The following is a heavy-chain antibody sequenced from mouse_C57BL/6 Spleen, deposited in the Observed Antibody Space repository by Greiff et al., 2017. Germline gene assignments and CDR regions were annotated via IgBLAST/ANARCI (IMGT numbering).Heavy chain of an antibody. V-gene: IGHV5-17*01. Sequence: EVHLVESGGGLVKPGGSLKLSCAASGFTFSDYGMHWVRQAPEKGLEWVAYISSGSSTIYYADTVKGRFTISRDKAKNTLFLQMTSLRSEDTAMYYCARGDSNGAIDYWGQGTSVTVSS. CDR3: ARGDSNGAIDY. J-gene: IGHJ4*01. D-gene: IGHD2-5*01. CDR2: ISSGSSTI. CDR1: GFTFSDYG.